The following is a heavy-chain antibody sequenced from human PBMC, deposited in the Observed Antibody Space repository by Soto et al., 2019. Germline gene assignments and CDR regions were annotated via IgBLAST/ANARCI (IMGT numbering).Heavy chain of an antibody. CDR3: ARDTAVAGSPFDY. V-gene: IGHV3-7*01. CDR1: GFTFSSYW. J-gene: IGHJ4*02. D-gene: IGHD6-19*01. CDR2: IKQDGSEK. Sequence: PGGSLRLSCAASGFTFSSYWMSWVRQAPGKGLEWVANIKQDGSEKYYVDSVKGRFTISRDNAKNSLYLQMNSLRAEDTAVYYCARDTAVAGSPFDYWGQGTLVTVSS.